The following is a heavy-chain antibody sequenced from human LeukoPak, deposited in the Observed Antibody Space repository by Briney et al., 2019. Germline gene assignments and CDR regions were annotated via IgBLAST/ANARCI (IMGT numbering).Heavy chain of an antibody. Sequence: GGSLRLSCAVSGFTLSSHWMHWVRQAPGKGLVWVSRINGDGSHINYADSVKGRFTISRDNAKNTLYLQMNGLKAEDTAIYYCAREDCSGVCSSRLDSWGQGALVTVSS. D-gene: IGHD2-21*02. CDR3: AREDCSGVCSSRLDS. J-gene: IGHJ4*02. CDR2: INGDGSHI. V-gene: IGHV3-74*01. CDR1: GFTLSSHW.